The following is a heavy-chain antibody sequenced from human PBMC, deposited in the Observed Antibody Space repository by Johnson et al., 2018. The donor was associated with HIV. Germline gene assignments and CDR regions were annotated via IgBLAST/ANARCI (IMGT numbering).Heavy chain of an antibody. Sequence: VQLVESGGGVVRPGGSLRLSCAASGFTFDDYGMSWVRQAPGKGLEWVSVIYSGGNTYYADSVKGRFTISRDNYKNTLYLQMNSLRGEDMAVYYCARSKGSIWYGSAFDIWGQGTMVTVSS. V-gene: IGHV3-66*02. CDR3: ARSKGSIWYGSAFDI. D-gene: IGHD6-13*01. J-gene: IGHJ3*02. CDR1: GFTFDDYG. CDR2: IYSGGNT.